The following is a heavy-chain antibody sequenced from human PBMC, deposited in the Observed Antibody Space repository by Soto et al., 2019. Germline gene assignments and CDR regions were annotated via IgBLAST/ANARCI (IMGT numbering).Heavy chain of an antibody. V-gene: IGHV4-39*01. J-gene: IGHJ5*02. CDR2: IYYSGGT. CDR1: GGSVSSWRFA. CDR3: ARHSLPFLDVPAAIDNLLAP. Sequence: PSESMALTCTVCGGSVSSWRFAWGWIRQPPGKGLEWIGSIYYSGGTYYNPSLKSRVTISVDTSKNHFSLKLSSVTAADTAVYYCARHSLPFLDVPAAIDNLLAPRGQGTPVTVTS. D-gene: IGHD2-2*02.